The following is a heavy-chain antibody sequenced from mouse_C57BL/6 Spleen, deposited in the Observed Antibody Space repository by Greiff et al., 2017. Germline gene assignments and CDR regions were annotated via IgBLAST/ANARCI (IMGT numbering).Heavy chain of an antibody. CDR3: AAIYDGYYGYFDY. Sequence: EVKLVESGGGLVKPGGSLKLSCAASGFTFSSYTMSWVRQTPEKRLEWVATISGGGGNTYYPDSVKGRVTISRDNAKNTLYLQMSSLRSEDTALYYCAAIYDGYYGYFDYWGHGTTLTVA. D-gene: IGHD2-3*01. J-gene: IGHJ2*01. CDR1: GFTFSSYT. V-gene: IGHV5-9*01. CDR2: ISGGGGNT.